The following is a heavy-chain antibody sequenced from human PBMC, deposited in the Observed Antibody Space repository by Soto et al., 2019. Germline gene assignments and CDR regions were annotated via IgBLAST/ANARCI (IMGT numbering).Heavy chain of an antibody. V-gene: IGHV4-4*02. Sequence: SETLSLTCAVSGVSISSSNWLSWVRQPPGKGLEWIGEIYHSGSTNYNPSLKSRVTISRDNSKNTLYLQMNSLRAEDTAVYYCAKESSWLDYWGQGTLVTVSS. CDR1: GVSISSSNW. CDR2: IYHSGST. CDR3: AKESSWLDY. D-gene: IGHD6-13*01. J-gene: IGHJ4*02.